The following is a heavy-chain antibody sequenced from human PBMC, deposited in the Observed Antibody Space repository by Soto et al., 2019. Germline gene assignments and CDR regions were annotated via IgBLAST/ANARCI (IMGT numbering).Heavy chain of an antibody. V-gene: IGHV1-69*06. J-gene: IGHJ4*02. D-gene: IGHD2-8*01. CDR1: GGTFSSYA. CDR3: AGEANGYSDY. CDR2: IIPIFGTA. Sequence: SVKVSCKASGGTFSSYAISWVRQAPGQGLEWMGGIIPIFGTANYAQKFQGRVTITADKSTSTAYMELSSLRSEDTAVHYCAGEANGYSDYWGQGTLVTVSS.